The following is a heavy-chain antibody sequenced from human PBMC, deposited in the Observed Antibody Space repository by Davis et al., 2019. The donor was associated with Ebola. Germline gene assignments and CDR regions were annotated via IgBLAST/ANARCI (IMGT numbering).Heavy chain of an antibody. J-gene: IGHJ4*02. V-gene: IGHV4-59*08. CDR1: AASISGYY. CDR3: ARWDQGYFDY. CDR2: IHYGGST. D-gene: IGHD1-26*01. Sequence: MPSETLSLTCTVSAASISGYYWSWIRQPPGKGLEWIGYIHYGGSTKYNPSLKSRVTISSDTSKNQCSLRLNSVTAADTAVYYCARWDQGYFDYWGQGTLVTVSS.